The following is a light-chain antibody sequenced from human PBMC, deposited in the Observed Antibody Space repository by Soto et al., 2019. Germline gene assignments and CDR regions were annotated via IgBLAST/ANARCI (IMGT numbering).Light chain of an antibody. V-gene: IGKV1-5*03. Sequence: DIQITQSPSTLSGSVGDRVTITCRASQTISSWLAWYQQKPGKAPKFLMYKASNLESGVPSRFSGSGSETEFTLTISSXQPDDFAIYYCQHYKSYPWTFGQGTKVDIK. CDR1: QTISSW. CDR2: KAS. J-gene: IGKJ1*01. CDR3: QHYKSYPWT.